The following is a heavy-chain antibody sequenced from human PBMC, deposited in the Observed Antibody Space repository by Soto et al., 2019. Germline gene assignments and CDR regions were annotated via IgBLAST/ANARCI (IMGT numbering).Heavy chain of an antibody. CDR2: ISGSGGST. V-gene: IGHV3-23*01. D-gene: IGHD6-13*01. Sequence: PWGSLRLSCAASGLPFSSYAMSWVRQAPGKGLEWVSAISGSGGSTYYADSVKGRFTISRDNSKNTLYLQMNSLRAEDTAVYYCAKAGGGIAAAFGSRGGMEVWGHGTTVTVS. CDR1: GLPFSSYA. CDR3: AKAGGGIAAAFGSRGGMEV. J-gene: IGHJ6*02.